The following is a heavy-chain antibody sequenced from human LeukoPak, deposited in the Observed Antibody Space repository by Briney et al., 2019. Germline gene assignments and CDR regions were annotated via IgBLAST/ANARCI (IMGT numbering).Heavy chain of an antibody. CDR3: ARDPSSALLAYCGGDCYSGY. J-gene: IGHJ4*02. V-gene: IGHV1-2*06. CDR1: GYTSTGYY. Sequence: ASVKVSCKASGYTSTGYYMHWVRQAPGQGLEWMGRINPNSGGTNYAQKFQGRVTMTRDTSTSTAYMELSRLRSDDTAVYYCARDPSSALLAYCGGDCYSGYWGQGTLVTVSS. CDR2: INPNSGGT. D-gene: IGHD2-21*02.